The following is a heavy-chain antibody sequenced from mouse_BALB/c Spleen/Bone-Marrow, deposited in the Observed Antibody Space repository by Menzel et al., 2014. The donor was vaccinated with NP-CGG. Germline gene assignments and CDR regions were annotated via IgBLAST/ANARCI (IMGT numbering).Heavy chain of an antibody. V-gene: IGHV1-82*01. J-gene: IGHJ2*01. Sequence: QVTLKVSGPELVKPGASVKISCKASGYAFSSSWMNWVKQRPGQGLEWIGRIYPGDGDTNYNGKFKGKATLTADKSSSTAYMQLSSLTSVDSAVYFCARGGNYRFDYWGQGTTLTVSS. CDR1: GYAFSSSW. D-gene: IGHD2-1*01. CDR2: IYPGDGDT. CDR3: ARGGNYRFDY.